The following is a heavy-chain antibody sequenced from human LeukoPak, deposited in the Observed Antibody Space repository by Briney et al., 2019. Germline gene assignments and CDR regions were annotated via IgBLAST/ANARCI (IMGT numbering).Heavy chain of an antibody. CDR1: GGTFSSYA. D-gene: IGHD3-9*01. J-gene: IGHJ4*02. CDR2: IIPIFGTA. Sequence: SVKVSCKASGGTFSSYAISWVRQAPGQGLEWMGGIIPIFGTANYAQKFQGRVTITADKSTSTAYMELSSLRSEDTAVYYCAREPLILTGYPGPFDYWGQGTLVTVSS. V-gene: IGHV1-69*06. CDR3: AREPLILTGYPGPFDY.